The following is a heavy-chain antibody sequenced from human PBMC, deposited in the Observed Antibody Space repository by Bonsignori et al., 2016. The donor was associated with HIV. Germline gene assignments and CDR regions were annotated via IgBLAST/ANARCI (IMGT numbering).Heavy chain of an antibody. J-gene: IGHJ3*02. CDR3: ARDHRPRTDAFDI. D-gene: IGHD1-14*01. Sequence: WVRQAPGQGLEWMGWISAYNGNTNYAQKLQGRVTMTTDTSTSTAYMELRSLRSDDTAVYYCARDHRPRTDAFDIWGQGTMVTVSS. CDR2: ISAYNGNT. V-gene: IGHV1-18*01.